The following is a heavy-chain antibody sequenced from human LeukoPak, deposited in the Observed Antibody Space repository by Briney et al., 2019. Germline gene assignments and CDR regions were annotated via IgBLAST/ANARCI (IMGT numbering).Heavy chain of an antibody. V-gene: IGHV3-43*02. CDR1: GCTFDDYS. J-gene: IGHJ4*02. D-gene: IGHD3-22*01. CDR2: ISGGGSST. CDR3: ARRLGYYDSSGYYYVPNFDY. Sequence: WESLTLTCAASGCTFDDYSRHWIRQAPGKGLEWVSLISGGGSSTYYADLVNGRFIIFRATSKKSLFRLIYSMSTEAAAFYYCARRLGYYDSSGYYYVPNFDYWGQGTLVTVSS.